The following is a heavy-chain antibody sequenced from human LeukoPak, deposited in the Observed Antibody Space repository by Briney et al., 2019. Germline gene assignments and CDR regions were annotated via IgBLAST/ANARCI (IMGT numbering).Heavy chain of an antibody. CDR2: IYPGDSDT. J-gene: IGHJ4*02. V-gene: IGHV5-51*01. Sequence: GESLKISCKGSGYSFTSYWIGWVRQMPGKGLEWMGIIYPGDSDTRYSPSFQGQVTISADKSISTAYLQWSSLKASDTAMYYCARLFTMVRGVIMHFDYWGQGTLVTVSS. D-gene: IGHD3-10*01. CDR3: ARLFTMVRGVIMHFDY. CDR1: GYSFTSYW.